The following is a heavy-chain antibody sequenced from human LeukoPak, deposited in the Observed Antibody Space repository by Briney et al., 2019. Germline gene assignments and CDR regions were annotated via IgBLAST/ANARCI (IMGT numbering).Heavy chain of an antibody. CDR2: ISGSGGST. CDR1: GFTFSSYA. D-gene: IGHD2-2*01. J-gene: IGHJ5*02. V-gene: IGHV3-23*01. CDR3: AKDRSSTSCFNWFDP. Sequence: GGSLRLSCAASGFTFSSYAMSWVRQAPGKGLEWVSAISGSGGSTYYADSVKGRFTISRDNSKNTLYLQMNSLRAEDTAVYYCAKDRSSTSCFNWFDPWGQGTLVTVSS.